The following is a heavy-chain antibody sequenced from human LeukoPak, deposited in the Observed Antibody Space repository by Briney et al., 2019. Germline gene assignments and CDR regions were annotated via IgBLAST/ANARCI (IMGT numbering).Heavy chain of an antibody. Sequence: SETLSLTCTVSGGSISSYYWSWIRQPPGKGLEWIGYIYYSGSTNYNPSPKSRVTISVDTSKNQFSLKLSSVTAADTAVYYCARTYYDYVWGSYRLGYFDYWGQGTLVTVSS. V-gene: IGHV4-59*01. CDR1: GGSISSYY. J-gene: IGHJ4*02. CDR3: ARTYYDYVWGSYRLGYFDY. D-gene: IGHD3-16*02. CDR2: IYYSGST.